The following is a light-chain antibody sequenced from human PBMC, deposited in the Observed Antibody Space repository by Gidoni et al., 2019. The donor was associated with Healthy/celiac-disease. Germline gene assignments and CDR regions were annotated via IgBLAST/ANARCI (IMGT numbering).Light chain of an antibody. J-gene: IGKJ4*01. CDR1: QSVSSY. CDR2: DAS. CDR3: QQRSNWPTSLT. Sequence: EIVLTPSPATLSLSPGDRATLSCRVSQSVSSYLDWYQQKPGQGPRLLIYDASNRATGIPARFSGSGSGTDFTLTISSLEPEDYAVDYCQQRSNWPTSLTFGGGTKVEIK. V-gene: IGKV3-11*01.